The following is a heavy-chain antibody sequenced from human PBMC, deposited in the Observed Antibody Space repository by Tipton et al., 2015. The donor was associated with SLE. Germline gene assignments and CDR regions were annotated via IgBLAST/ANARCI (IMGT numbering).Heavy chain of an antibody. CDR3: ARHRGYSSSWDFDY. V-gene: IGHV4-59*08. CDR2: IYYSGNT. J-gene: IGHJ4*02. CDR1: GGSISSYY. Sequence: TLSLTCTVSGGSISSYYWSWIRQPPGKGLEWIGYIYYSGNTNYNPSLKSRVTISVDTSKNQFSLKLSSVTAADTAVYYCARHRGYSSSWDFDYWGQGTLVTVSS. D-gene: IGHD6-13*01.